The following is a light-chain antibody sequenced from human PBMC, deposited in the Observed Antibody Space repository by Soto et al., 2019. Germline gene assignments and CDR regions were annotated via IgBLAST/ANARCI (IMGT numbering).Light chain of an antibody. CDR3: QHFGNSLWT. CDR2: GAS. V-gene: IGKV3-20*01. CDR1: QSVSSNH. J-gene: IGKJ1*01. Sequence: EIVLTQSPGTLSLSPGGRATLFCRASQSVSSNHLAWYQQKPGQPPRLIIYGASNRATGIPDRFSGSGSGTDFTLTISGLEPEDFAVYYCQHFGNSLWTFGQGTKVDIK.